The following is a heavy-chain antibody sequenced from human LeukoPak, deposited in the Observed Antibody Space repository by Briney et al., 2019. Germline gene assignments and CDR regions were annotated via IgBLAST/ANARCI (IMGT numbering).Heavy chain of an antibody. CDR3: ARGRFVETYYYDSSGYYKSSFEY. V-gene: IGHV4-4*07. Sequence: PSETLSLTFTVSGGSITSYYWSCIRQPAGKGLEWIGRIYTSGSTNYNPSLKSRVTMSVDASKNQFSLKLSSLTAADTAVYYCARGRFVETYYYDSSGYYKSSFEYWGQGTLVTVSS. J-gene: IGHJ4*02. CDR2: IYTSGST. CDR1: GGSITSYY. D-gene: IGHD3-22*01.